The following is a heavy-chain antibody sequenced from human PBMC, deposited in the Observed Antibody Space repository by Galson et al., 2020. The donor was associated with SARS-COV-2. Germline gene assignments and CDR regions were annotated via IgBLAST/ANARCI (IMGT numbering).Heavy chain of an antibody. J-gene: IGHJ5*02. CDR2: INHTGTT. Sequence: SETLSLTCAVYGGSFSGYYWTWIRQPPGKGLEWIGEINHTGTTNDNPSLESRLIISVDKSKNQFSLRLTSVTAADTAVYYCARDGAGVAAGTGALSSWGQGTLVTVSS. CDR1: GGSFSGYY. V-gene: IGHV4-34*01. D-gene: IGHD6-13*01. CDR3: ARDGAGVAAGTGALSS.